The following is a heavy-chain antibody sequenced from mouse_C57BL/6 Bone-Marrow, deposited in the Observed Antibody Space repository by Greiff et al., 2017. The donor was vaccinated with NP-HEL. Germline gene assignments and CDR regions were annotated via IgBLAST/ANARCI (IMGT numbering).Heavy chain of an antibody. CDR1: GFSLTSYG. V-gene: IGHV2-5*01. J-gene: IGHJ3*01. D-gene: IGHD2-3*01. CDR3: AKGLSFAY. CDR2: IWRGGST. Sequence: VKLMESGPGLVQPSQSLSITCTVSGFSLTSYGVHWVRQSPGKGLEWLGVIWRGGSTDYNAAFTSRLSITKDNSKSQVFFKMNSLQADDTAIYYCAKGLSFAYWGQGTLVTVSA.